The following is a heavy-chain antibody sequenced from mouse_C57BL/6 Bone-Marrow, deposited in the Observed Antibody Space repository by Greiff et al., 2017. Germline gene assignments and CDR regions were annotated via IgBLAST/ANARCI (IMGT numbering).Heavy chain of an antibody. CDR3: ARYEMDY. D-gene: IGHD2-3*01. CDR1: GYTFTSYW. CDR2: IDPSDSYT. Sequence: VQLQQPGAELVKPGASVKLSCKASGYTFTSYWMQWVKQRPGQGLEWIGEIDPSDSYTNYHQKFKGKATLTVDTSSSTAYMQLSSLTSEDSAVYYCARYEMDYWGQGTSVTVSS. J-gene: IGHJ4*01. V-gene: IGHV1-50*01.